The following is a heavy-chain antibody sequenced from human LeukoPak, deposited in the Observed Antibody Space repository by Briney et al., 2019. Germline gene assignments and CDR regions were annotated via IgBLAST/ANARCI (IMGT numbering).Heavy chain of an antibody. CDR1: GYTFTSYD. Sequence: ASVTVSCKASGYTFTSYDINWVRQAAGQGLESMGWMNPNSGNKGYAQKFPRRVTMTRNTSISTVYIELNSLRSEDTAMYYCARGLRLPDSRGYVIDYWGEGTLVTVSS. CDR2: MNPNSGNK. V-gene: IGHV1-8*01. J-gene: IGHJ4*02. CDR3: ARGLRLPDSRGYVIDY. D-gene: IGHD3-22*01.